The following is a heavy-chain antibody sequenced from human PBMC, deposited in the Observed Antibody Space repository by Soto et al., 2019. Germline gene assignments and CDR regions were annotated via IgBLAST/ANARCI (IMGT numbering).Heavy chain of an antibody. D-gene: IGHD2-21*02. Sequence: SETLSLTSAVSGGSFSGFYWTWIRQPPGEGLEWIGEINHSGTSNFNPPLRSRLTISLDSSKKHFSLKLTSLTAADAAVYYCARADRTLVTSYGLDVWGQGTTVTVSS. J-gene: IGHJ6*02. CDR3: ARADRTLVTSYGLDV. CDR1: GGSFSGFY. CDR2: INHSGTS. V-gene: IGHV4-34*01.